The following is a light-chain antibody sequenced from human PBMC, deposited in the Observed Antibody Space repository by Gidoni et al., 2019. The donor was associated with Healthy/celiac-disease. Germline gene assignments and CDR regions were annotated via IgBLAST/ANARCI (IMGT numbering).Light chain of an antibody. J-gene: IGLJ2*01. Sequence: QSALTQPAPVSGSPGPPITISCTGTSSDVGGYNYVSWYQQHPGNARKLMIYEVSNRPSGVSNRFSGSKSGNTASLTISGLQAEDEADYYCSSDTSSSTLVFGGGTKLTVL. CDR2: EVS. V-gene: IGLV2-14*01. CDR3: SSDTSSSTLV. CDR1: SSDVGGYNY.